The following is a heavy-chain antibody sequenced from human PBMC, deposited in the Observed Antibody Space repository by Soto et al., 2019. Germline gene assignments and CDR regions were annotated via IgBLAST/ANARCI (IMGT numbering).Heavy chain of an antibody. D-gene: IGHD3-22*01. Sequence: QVHLLLQSGAEVKKPGSSVKVSCKASGGTPSNSAISWVRQAPGQGLEWMGGIIPVFGLVKYAQNFQGRVTITADESTNTAYIELSSLSPEDTAVYSCAGGRIVVVGSRAYYGMDVWGQGTTVTVAS. V-gene: IGHV1-69*01. CDR3: AGGRIVVVGSRAYYGMDV. CDR1: GGTPSNSA. CDR2: IIPVFGLV. J-gene: IGHJ6*02.